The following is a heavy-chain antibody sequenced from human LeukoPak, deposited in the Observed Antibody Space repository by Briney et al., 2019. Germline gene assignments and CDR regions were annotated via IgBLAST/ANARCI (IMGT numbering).Heavy chain of an antibody. J-gene: IGHJ4*02. CDR3: AKDSDSYASGYYFDY. CDR2: LSYDGRNK. D-gene: IGHD5-18*01. CDR1: GFTFSSYG. Sequence: PGGSLRLSCAASGFTFSSYGMHWVRQAPGKGLEWLAVLSYDGRNKYYADSVKGRFTISRDNSKNTLYLQMNSLRAEDTAVYYCAKDSDSYASGYYFDYWGQGTLVTVSS. V-gene: IGHV3-30*18.